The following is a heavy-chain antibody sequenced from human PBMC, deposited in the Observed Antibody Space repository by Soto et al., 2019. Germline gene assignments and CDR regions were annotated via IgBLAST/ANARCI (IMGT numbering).Heavy chain of an antibody. CDR3: TTGGTLLWFGESSPGGSMDV. D-gene: IGHD3-10*01. CDR2: INAGNGNT. Sequence: ASVKVSCKASGYTFTSYAMHWVRQAPGQRLEWMGWINAGNGNTKYSQKFQGRVTITRDTSASTAYMELNSLKTEDTAVYYCTTGGTLLWFGESSPGGSMDVWGQGTTVTVSS. J-gene: IGHJ6*02. V-gene: IGHV1-3*01. CDR1: GYTFTSYA.